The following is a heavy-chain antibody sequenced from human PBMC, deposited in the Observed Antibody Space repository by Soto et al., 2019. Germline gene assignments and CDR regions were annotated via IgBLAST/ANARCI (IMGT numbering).Heavy chain of an antibody. D-gene: IGHD2-8*01. CDR3: ARDTNSLDL. CDR1: SYSISSGFF. J-gene: IGHJ5*02. V-gene: IGHV4-38-2*02. CDR2: IYHTGDT. Sequence: SETLSLTCVVYSYSISSGFFWAWIRQPPGKGLEWVGSIYHTGDTHYNPSLRSQVSMSVDTSKNHFSLRLTYLTAADTAVYFCARDTNSLDLWGQGILVTVSS.